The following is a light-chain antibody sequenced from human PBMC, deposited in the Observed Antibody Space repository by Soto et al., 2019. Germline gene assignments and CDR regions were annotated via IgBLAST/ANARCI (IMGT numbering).Light chain of an antibody. V-gene: IGLV1-44*01. CDR2: NNN. J-gene: IGLJ1*01. Sequence: QSVLTQPPSASGTPGQRVTISCSGGSSNIGTNAVNWYQQLPGTAPKLLIYNNNQRPSGVPDRFSGSKSGTSASLAISGLQSEGEADYYCAAWDDSLNGSYVFGTGTKVTVL. CDR1: SSNIGTNA. CDR3: AAWDDSLNGSYV.